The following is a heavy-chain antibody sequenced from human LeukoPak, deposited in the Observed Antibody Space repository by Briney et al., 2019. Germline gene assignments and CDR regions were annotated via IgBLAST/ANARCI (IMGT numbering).Heavy chain of an antibody. D-gene: IGHD3-9*01. CDR2: ISSSGSTI. J-gene: IGHJ4*02. CDR1: GFTFSSYE. CDR3: ARSLTGYFHAYDY. V-gene: IGHV3-48*03. Sequence: LSGGSLRLSCAASGFTFSSYEMNWVRQAPGKGLEWVSYISSSGSTIYYADSVKGRFTISRDNAKNSLYLQMNSLRAEDTAVYYCARSLTGYFHAYDYWGQGTLVTVSS.